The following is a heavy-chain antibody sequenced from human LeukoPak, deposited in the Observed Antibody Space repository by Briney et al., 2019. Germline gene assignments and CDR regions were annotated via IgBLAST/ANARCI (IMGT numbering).Heavy chain of an antibody. Sequence: KPSETLSLTCAVNGGSCSGYYWSWIRQPPGKGLEWIGEINHSGSTNYNPSLKSRVTISVDTSKNQSSLKLSSVTAADTAVYYCARRLGMFDPWGQGTLVTVSS. V-gene: IGHV4-34*01. J-gene: IGHJ5*02. D-gene: IGHD3-10*01. CDR3: ARRLGMFDP. CDR1: GGSCSGYY. CDR2: INHSGST.